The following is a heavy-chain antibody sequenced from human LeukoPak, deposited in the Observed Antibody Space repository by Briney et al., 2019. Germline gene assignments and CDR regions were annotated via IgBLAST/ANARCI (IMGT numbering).Heavy chain of an antibody. J-gene: IGHJ4*02. CDR3: LKDSKRELLQYYFDY. V-gene: IGHV3-64D*06. CDR2: ISGNGGIT. D-gene: IGHD1-26*01. Sequence: GGSLRLSCSASGFTFSSYAMHWVRQAPGKGLEYVSAISGNGGITYYADSVKGRFTISRGNSKNTLYLQMSSLRPEDTAVYYCLKDSKRELLQYYFDYWGQGTLVTVSS. CDR1: GFTFSSYA.